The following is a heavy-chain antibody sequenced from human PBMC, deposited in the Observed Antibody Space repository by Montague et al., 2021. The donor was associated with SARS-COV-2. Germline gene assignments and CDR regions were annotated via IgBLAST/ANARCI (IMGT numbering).Heavy chain of an antibody. V-gene: IGHV4-34*01. J-gene: IGHJ6*02. CDR1: GGSFSSYY. D-gene: IGHD4-11*01. CDR3: ARTGVFTVTMGYYYGLDV. CDR2: INHSGST. Sequence: SETLSLTCTVSGGSFSSYYWSWIRQPPGKGLEWIGEINHSGSTNXNPSLESRVTISVDTSKNQFSLKLSSVTAADTAVYYCARTGVFTVTMGYYYGLDVWGQGTTVTVSS.